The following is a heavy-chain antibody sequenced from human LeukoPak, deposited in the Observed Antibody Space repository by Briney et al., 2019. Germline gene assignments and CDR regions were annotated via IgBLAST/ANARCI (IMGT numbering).Heavy chain of an antibody. D-gene: IGHD3-10*01. CDR1: GFTFSNTW. Sequence: AESLRLSCAASGFTFSNTWMNWVRQAPGQGLEWVGRIQSKTDGGTTEYAAPVKGRFTISRDDSKTTLYLQMNSLKTEDTAVYYCATLTVRGVINIWGQGTLVTVSS. J-gene: IGHJ4*02. V-gene: IGHV3-15*01. CDR3: ATLTVRGVINI. CDR2: IQSKTDGGTT.